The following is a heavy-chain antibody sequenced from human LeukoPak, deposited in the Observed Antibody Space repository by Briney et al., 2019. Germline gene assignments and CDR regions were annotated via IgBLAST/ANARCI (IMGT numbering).Heavy chain of an antibody. CDR2: IYHSGST. V-gene: IGHV4-38-2*01. D-gene: IGHD3-10*01. CDR3: ARHVYYGSGKFDP. CDR1: GYSISSGYY. J-gene: IGHJ5*02. Sequence: SETLSLTCAVSGYSISSGYYWVWIRQPPGKGLEWIGSIYHSGSTYYNPSLKSRVTISVDTSKNQFSLKLSSVTAADTAVYYCARHVYYGSGKFDPWGQGTLVTVSS.